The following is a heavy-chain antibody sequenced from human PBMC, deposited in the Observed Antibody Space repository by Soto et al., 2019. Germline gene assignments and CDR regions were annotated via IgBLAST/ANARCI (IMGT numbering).Heavy chain of an antibody. D-gene: IGHD3-22*01. CDR1: GGTFSSYA. V-gene: IGHV1-69*01. CDR2: IIPIFGTA. J-gene: IGHJ4*02. CDR3: XRPLHYYDSRAQGFDY. Sequence: QVQLVQSGAEVKKPGSSVKVSCKASGGTFSSYAISWVRQAPGQGLEWMGGIIPIFGTANYAQKFQGRVTITADESTSTAYMELSSLRSEDTAVYYCXRPLHYYDSRAQGFDYWGQGTLVTVSS.